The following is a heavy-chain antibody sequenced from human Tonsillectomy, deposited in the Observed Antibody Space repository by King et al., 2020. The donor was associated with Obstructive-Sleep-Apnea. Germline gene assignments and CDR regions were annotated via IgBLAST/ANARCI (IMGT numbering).Heavy chain of an antibody. V-gene: IGHV1-18*01. CDR3: ARGSKAVASTITNDAFDI. CDR2: ISAYNGNT. Sequence: VQLVESGAEVKKPGASVKVSCKASGYTFTSYGISWVRQAPGQGLEWMGWISAYNGNTNYAQKLQGRVTMTTDTSTSTAYMELRSLRSDDTAVYYCARGSKAVASTITNDAFDIWGQGTMVTVSS. CDR1: GYTFTSYG. J-gene: IGHJ3*02. D-gene: IGHD5-24*01.